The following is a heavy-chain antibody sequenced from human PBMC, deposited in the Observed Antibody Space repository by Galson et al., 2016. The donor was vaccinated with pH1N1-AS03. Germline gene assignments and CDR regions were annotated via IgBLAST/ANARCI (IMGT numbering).Heavy chain of an antibody. V-gene: IGHV3-23*01. D-gene: IGHD4-23*01. CDR1: GFTLSSSA. CDR2: INGGNGET. J-gene: IGHJ4*02. Sequence: CAASGFTLSSSAVSWVRQAPGKGFQWVSGINGGNGETYYADSVKGRFTISKDKSRNTLILQMNSLTAEDTAVYYCAKVSWGGNSMGWGPGTLVTVSS. CDR3: AKVSWGGNSMG.